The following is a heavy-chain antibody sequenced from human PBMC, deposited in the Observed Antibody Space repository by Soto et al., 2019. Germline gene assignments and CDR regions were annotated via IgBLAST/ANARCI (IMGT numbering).Heavy chain of an antibody. D-gene: IGHD2-2*03. CDR2: INPIDGGT. V-gene: IGHV1-46*04. Sequence: QVQLVQSGTEVKKTGASVKVSCKAFGYSFTGYHMPWVRQATGKGLEWLGRINPIDGGTKYAQKLQGRTTIAKDTSTSTFYKQRSSLISEDTAIYYCASNAIARFTGLGYWGQGTLVTVSS. CDR1: GYSFTGYH. CDR3: ASNAIARFTGLGY. J-gene: IGHJ4*02.